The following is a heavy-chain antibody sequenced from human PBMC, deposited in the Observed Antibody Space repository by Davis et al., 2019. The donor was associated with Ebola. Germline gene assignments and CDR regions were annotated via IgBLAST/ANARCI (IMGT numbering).Heavy chain of an antibody. CDR1: GGSFSGYY. J-gene: IGHJ2*01. V-gene: IGHV4-34*01. Sequence: MPSETLFLTCAVYGGSFSGYYWSWIRQPPGKGLEWIGEINHSGSTNYNPSLKSRVTISVDTSKNQFSLKLSSVTAADTAVYYCARVVFVAGATPSWYFDLWGRGTLVTVSP. CDR3: ARVVFVAGATPSWYFDL. CDR2: INHSGST. D-gene: IGHD2-15*01.